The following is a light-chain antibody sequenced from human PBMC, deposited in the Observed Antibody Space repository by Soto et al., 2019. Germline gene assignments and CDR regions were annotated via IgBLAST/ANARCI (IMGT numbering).Light chain of an antibody. CDR1: QIISTW. V-gene: IGKV1-5*03. CDR3: QQYHSYSLT. Sequence: DIQMTQSPSTLSASVGYRVTITCRASQIISTWLAWYQQKPGKAPKVLIYTASSLESGVPSRFSGSGSGTEFTPTISSLQPDDFATYYCQQYHSYSLTFGQGTKVELK. CDR2: TAS. J-gene: IGKJ1*01.